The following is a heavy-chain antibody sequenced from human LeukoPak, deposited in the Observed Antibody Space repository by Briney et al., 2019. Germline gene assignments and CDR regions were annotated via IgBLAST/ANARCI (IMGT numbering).Heavy chain of an antibody. V-gene: IGHV3-23*01. J-gene: IGHJ4*02. CDR2: ISGGTGST. CDR3: AKGRAAVADTDDDY. D-gene: IGHD6-19*01. CDR1: GFTVSSNY. Sequence: PGGSLRLSCAASGFTVSSNYMSWVRQAPGKGLEWVSAISGGTGSTYYADSVKGRFTISRDNSKNTLYLQMNTLRAEDTAVYYCAKGRAAVADTDDDYWGQGTLVTVSS.